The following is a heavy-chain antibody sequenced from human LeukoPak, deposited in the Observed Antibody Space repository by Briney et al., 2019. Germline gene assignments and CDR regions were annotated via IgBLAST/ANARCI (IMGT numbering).Heavy chain of an antibody. V-gene: IGHV2-5*01. CDR2: IYWNNDN. D-gene: IGHD4-17*01. Sequence: ESGPTLVNPTQTLTLTCTFSGFSLNTPGVGVGWIRQPPGKALEWLALIYWNNDNRYSPSLRSRLTITKDTSKNQVVLTMTKMDPVDTATYYCAHYGDYRFLYYFDHWGQGTLVTVSS. CDR1: GFSLNTPGVG. J-gene: IGHJ4*02. CDR3: AHYGDYRFLYYFDH.